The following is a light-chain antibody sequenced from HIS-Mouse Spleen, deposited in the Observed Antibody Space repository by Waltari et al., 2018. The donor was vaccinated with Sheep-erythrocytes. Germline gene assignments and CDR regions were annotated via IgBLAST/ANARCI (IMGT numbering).Light chain of an antibody. CDR1: SSDVGSYNL. CDR2: EGS. CDR3: FSYAGSSTLV. J-gene: IGLJ2*01. V-gene: IGLV2-23*01. Sequence: QSALTQPASVSGSPGQSITISCTGTSSDVGSYNLVSWYQQHPGKAPKLMLYEGSKRPSGVSNRFSGYKAGNKASLTSAGLQAEDEADYYCFSYAGSSTLVFGGGTKLTVL.